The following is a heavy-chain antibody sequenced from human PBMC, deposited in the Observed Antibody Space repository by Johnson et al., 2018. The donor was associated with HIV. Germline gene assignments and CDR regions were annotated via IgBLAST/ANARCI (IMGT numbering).Heavy chain of an antibody. Sequence: QVQLVESGGGVVQPGRSLRLSCAASGFTFSSYGMHWVRQAPGKGLEWVAVIWYDGSNKYYADSVKGRFTISRDNSKNTLYLQMNNLRAEDTAVYYCAKGPITDDAFDIWGQGTMVTVSS. D-gene: IGHD5-12*01. CDR2: IWYDGSNK. J-gene: IGHJ3*02. CDR1: GFTFSSYG. V-gene: IGHV3-33*06. CDR3: AKGPITDDAFDI.